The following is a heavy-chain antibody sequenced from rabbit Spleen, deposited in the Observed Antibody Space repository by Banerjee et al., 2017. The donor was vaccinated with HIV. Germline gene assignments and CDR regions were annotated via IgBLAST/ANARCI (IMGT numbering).Heavy chain of an antibody. V-gene: IGHV1S45*01. D-gene: IGHD1-1*01. J-gene: IGHJ4*01. CDR2: INIVTGKS. CDR1: GFDFSGDYM. Sequence: QEQLTETGGGLVQPGGSLTLSCKASGFDFSGDYMSWVRQAPGKGLEWIACINIVTGKSVYASWAKGRFTMSRTSSTTVTLQMTSLTAADTATYFCARDLVAVIGWNFNLWGQGTLVTVS. CDR3: ARDLVAVIGWNFNL.